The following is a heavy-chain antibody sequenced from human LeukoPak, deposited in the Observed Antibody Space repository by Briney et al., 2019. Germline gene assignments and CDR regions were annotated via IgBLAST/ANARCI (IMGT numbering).Heavy chain of an antibody. Sequence: KPGGSLRLSCAASGFTFSTYSMNWVRQAPGKGLEWVSYISSRSSYIYYADSVKGRFTISRDNAKNSLYLQMNSLRAEDTAVYYCARELKDYYSMDVWGQGTTVTVSS. CDR2: ISSRSSYI. CDR1: GFTFSTYS. J-gene: IGHJ6*02. CDR3: ARELKDYYSMDV. V-gene: IGHV3-21*01.